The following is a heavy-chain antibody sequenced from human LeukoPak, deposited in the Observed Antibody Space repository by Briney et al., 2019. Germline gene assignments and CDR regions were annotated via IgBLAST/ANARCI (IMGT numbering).Heavy chain of an antibody. CDR3: ARERSGWLLVDAFDF. CDR1: GFPFSSYW. V-gene: IGHV3-74*01. Sequence: PGGSLRLSCAASGFPFSSYWMHWVRQAPGKGLVWVSRIKSDGSSTTYADSVKGRFTISRDNAKNTLYLQMNSLRAEDTAVYYCARERSGWLLVDAFDFWGQGTRVTVSS. J-gene: IGHJ3*01. D-gene: IGHD6-19*01. CDR2: IKSDGSST.